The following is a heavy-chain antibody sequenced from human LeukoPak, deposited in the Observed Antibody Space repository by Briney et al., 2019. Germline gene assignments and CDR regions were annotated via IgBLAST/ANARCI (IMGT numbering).Heavy chain of an antibody. V-gene: IGHV3-23*01. CDR3: ARDDPFDY. D-gene: IGHD1-1*01. Sequence: PGGSLRLSCAASGFTFRTYAMNWVRQAPGNGLGWVSAISSSGGGTYDADSVKGRFTSSRDNSKNTLYLQMNRLRAEDTAVYYCARDDPFDYWGQGTLVTVSS. J-gene: IGHJ4*02. CDR1: GFTFRTYA. CDR2: ISSSGGGT.